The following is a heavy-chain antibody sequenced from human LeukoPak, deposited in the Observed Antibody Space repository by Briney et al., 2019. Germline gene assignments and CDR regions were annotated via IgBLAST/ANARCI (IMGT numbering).Heavy chain of an antibody. J-gene: IGHJ4*02. D-gene: IGHD5-24*01. V-gene: IGHV1-18*01. Sequence: GASVKVSCKASGYTFTSYGISWVRQAPGQGLEWMGWISAYNGNTNYAQKLQGRVTMTTDTSTSTAYMELRSLRSDDTAVYYCARLPESGSVLTIRLLGYIEYYFDYWGQGTLVTVSS. CDR3: ARLPESGSVLTIRLLGYIEYYFDY. CDR2: ISAYNGNT. CDR1: GYTFTSYG.